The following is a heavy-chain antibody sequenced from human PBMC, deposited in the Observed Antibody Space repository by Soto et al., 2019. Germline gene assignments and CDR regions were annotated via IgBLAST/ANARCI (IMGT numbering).Heavy chain of an antibody. CDR3: ARGTGTSWFDP. J-gene: IGHJ5*02. Sequence: ASVKVSCKASGYTFTGHYIHWVRQAPEQGPEWMGEIGPESGATRYAQNFQGRVTLTRDTSISTVYMDLSRLISDDTAVYYCARGTGTSWFDPWGQGTLVTVSS. CDR2: IGPESGAT. V-gene: IGHV1-2*02. CDR1: GYTFTGHY. D-gene: IGHD1-7*01.